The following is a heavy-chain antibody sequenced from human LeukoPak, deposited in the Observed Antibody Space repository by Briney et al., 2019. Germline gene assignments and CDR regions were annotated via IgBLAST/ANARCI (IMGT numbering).Heavy chain of an antibody. CDR3: AKDLGRYRNNFFDY. D-gene: IGHD1-26*01. V-gene: IGHV3-23*01. J-gene: IGHJ4*02. CDR2: ISGSGGGK. CDR1: GFIVHDNH. Sequence: GGSLRLSCAGSGFIVHDNHMNWVRQAPDKGVEGVSTISGSGGGKYYADSVKGRFTISRDDSKNTLYLQMNSLRADDTAVYYCAKDLGRYRNNFFDYWGQGTLVTVSS.